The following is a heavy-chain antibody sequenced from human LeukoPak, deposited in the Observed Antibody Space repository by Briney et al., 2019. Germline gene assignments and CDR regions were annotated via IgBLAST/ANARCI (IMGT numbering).Heavy chain of an antibody. CDR2: INPNSGGT. J-gene: IGHJ4*01. V-gene: IGHV1-2*02. CDR1: GYTFTGYY. CDR3: ARGDIVLMVYAIADLFDY. Sequence: AASVKVSCKASGYTFTGYYMHWVRQAPGQGLEWMGWINPNSGGTNYAQKFQGRVTMTRDTSISTAYMELSRLRSDDTAVYYCARGDIVLMVYAIADLFDYXXXXTXVXVSS. D-gene: IGHD2-8*01.